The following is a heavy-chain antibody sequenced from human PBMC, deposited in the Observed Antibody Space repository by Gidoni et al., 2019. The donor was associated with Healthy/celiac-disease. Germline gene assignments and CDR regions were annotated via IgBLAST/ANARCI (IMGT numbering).Heavy chain of an antibody. Sequence: QVQLVQSGAEVKKPGASVKVSCKASGYTFTSYDINWVRQATGQGLEWMGWMNPNSGNTGYAQKFQGRVTMTRNTSISTAYMELSSLRSEDTAVYYCARGRWRGKGYCSSTSCSPTEDVWGKGTTVTVSS. D-gene: IGHD2-2*01. J-gene: IGHJ6*04. V-gene: IGHV1-8*01. CDR3: ARGRWRGKGYCSSTSCSPTEDV. CDR1: GYTFTSYD. CDR2: MNPNSGNT.